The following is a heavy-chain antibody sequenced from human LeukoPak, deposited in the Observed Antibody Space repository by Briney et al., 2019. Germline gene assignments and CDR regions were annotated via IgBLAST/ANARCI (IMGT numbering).Heavy chain of an antibody. CDR1: NGSISSHY. J-gene: IGHJ4*02. Sequence: PSETLSLTCTVSNGSISSHYWSWIRQPPGKGLEWIGYIYYSGTTNYNSSLKSRVSISVDTSKNQFSLKLRSVTAADTAVYYCARVNDFWSGLGRTYYFHSWGQGTLVTVSS. V-gene: IGHV4-59*11. CDR3: ARVNDFWSGLGRTYYFHS. D-gene: IGHD3-3*01. CDR2: IYYSGTT.